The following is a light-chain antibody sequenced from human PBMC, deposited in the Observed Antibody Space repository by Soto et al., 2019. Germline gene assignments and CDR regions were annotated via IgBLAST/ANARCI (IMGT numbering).Light chain of an antibody. V-gene: IGKV3-11*01. CDR1: QSINRH. J-gene: IGKJ4*01. CDR3: QQRRNWPPVT. Sequence: ILWQPSTDTLSMTPGESAHLSCRASQSINRHLAWYRQKPGQAPRLLIYDASNRATGIPARFSGSGSGTDFTLTISSLDPEDFGVYYCQQRRNWPPVTFGGGSIVDIK. CDR2: DAS.